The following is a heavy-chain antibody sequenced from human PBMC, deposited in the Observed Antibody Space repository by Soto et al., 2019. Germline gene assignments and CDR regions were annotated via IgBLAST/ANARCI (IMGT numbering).Heavy chain of an antibody. D-gene: IGHD2-15*01. Sequence: ASVKVSCKASGYSFTSYYMHWVRQAPGQGLEWMGIINPSGGSTSYAQKFQGRVTMTRDTSTSTVYMELSSLRSEDTAVYYCARDGEYCSGGSCYSWWFDPWGQGTLVTVSS. CDR3: ARDGEYCSGGSCYSWWFDP. CDR1: GYSFTSYY. CDR2: INPSGGST. V-gene: IGHV1-46*01. J-gene: IGHJ5*02.